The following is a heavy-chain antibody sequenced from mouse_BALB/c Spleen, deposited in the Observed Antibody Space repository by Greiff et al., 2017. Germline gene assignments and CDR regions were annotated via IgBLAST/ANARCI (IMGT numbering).Heavy chain of an antibody. CDR2: ISSGSSTI. CDR1: GFTFSSFG. V-gene: IGHV5-17*02. J-gene: IGHJ3*01. D-gene: IGHD2-4*01. Sequence: EVQGVESGGGLVQPGGSRKLSCAASGFTFSSFGMHWVRQAPEKGLEWVAYISSGSSTIYYADTVKGRFTISRDNPKNTLFLQMTSLRSEDTAMYYCARDYDYGAWFAYWGQGTLVTVSA. CDR3: ARDYDYGAWFAY.